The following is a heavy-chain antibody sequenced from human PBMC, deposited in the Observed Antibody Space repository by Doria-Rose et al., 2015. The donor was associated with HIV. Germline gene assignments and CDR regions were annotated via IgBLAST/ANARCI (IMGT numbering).Heavy chain of an antibody. V-gene: IGHV2-26*01. J-gene: IGHJ4*02. D-gene: IGHD6-13*01. CDR1: GVSLSSPGMG. CDR3: ARIKSSRWYHKYYFDF. CDR2: IFSDDER. Sequence: QESGPVLVKPTETLTLTCTVSGVSLSSPGMGVSWIRQPPGRALEWLANIFSDDERSYNTSLKSRLTISRRTSKSQVVLTMTDMDPVDTATYYCARIKSSRWYHKYYFDFWGQGTLVIVSA.